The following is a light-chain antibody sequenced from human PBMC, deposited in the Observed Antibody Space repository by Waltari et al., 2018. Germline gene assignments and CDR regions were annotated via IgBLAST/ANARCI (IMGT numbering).Light chain of an antibody. CDR3: QQYYSYPPS. Sequence: AIRITQSPSSLPASTGDRVPITFRASQGISSYLAWYQQKPGKAPKLLIYAASTLQSGVPSRFSGSGSGTDFTLTISCLQSEDFATYYCQQYYSYPPSFGQGTKVEIK. CDR2: AAS. J-gene: IGKJ1*01. V-gene: IGKV1-8*01. CDR1: QGISSY.